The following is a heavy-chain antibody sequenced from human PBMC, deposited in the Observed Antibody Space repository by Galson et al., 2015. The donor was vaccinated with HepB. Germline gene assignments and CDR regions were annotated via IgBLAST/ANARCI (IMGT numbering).Heavy chain of an antibody. V-gene: IGHV3-48*02. Sequence: SLRLSCAASGFTFSSYTMNWVRQAPGKGLEWVSYISSSSSNIYYADSVKGRFTISRDNAKNSLDLQMNSLRDEDTAVYYCARVATWNYVGWFDPWGQGTLVTVSS. J-gene: IGHJ5*02. CDR2: ISSSSSNI. CDR3: ARVATWNYVGWFDP. CDR1: GFTFSSYT. D-gene: IGHD1-7*01.